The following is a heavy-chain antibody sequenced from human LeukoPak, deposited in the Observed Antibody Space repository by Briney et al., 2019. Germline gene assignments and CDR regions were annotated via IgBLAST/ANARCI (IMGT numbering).Heavy chain of an antibody. CDR3: ARDEVTVASSPSYWFFAL. CDR1: GFTLSSHG. D-gene: IGHD2-15*01. CDR2: IRYDGSKE. J-gene: IGHJ2*01. Sequence: GGSLRLSCVASGFTLSSHGMHWVRQAPGKGLEWLAFIRYDGSKEDYGDSVKGRFTISRDNSKNTVYLQINSLRAEDTAIYYCARDEVTVASSPSYWFFALWGRGTLVTVSS. V-gene: IGHV3-30*02.